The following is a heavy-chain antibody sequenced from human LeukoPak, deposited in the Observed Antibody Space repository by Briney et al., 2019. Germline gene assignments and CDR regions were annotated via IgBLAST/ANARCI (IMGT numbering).Heavy chain of an antibody. V-gene: IGHV3-23*01. CDR1: GFTFSNYA. CDR2: ISGSGGST. D-gene: IGHD6-19*01. Sequence: GSLRLSCAASGFTFSNYAMSWVRQVPGKGLEWVSTISGSGGSTYYADSLKGRFTISRDNSKNTLSLQMNSLRAEDTAVYYCAKERGYTSGLGGLDYWGQGTLVTVST. CDR3: AKERGYTSGLGGLDY. J-gene: IGHJ4*02.